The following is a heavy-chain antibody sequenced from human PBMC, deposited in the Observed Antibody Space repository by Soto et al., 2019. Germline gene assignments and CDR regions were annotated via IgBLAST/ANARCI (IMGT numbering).Heavy chain of an antibody. V-gene: IGHV3-30*02. CDR3: AKEDSDSVPYYPVSPGFDY. Sequence: GGSLRLSCAASGIIFKGFGMHWVRQAPGKGLEWVAVIRFDGSNKYYADSVKGRFTISRDNSKNTLFLQMNSLRAEDAAVYYCAKEDSDSVPYYPVSPGFDYCGPGTLVTVSS. D-gene: IGHD3-22*01. J-gene: IGHJ4*02. CDR1: GIIFKGFG. CDR2: IRFDGSNK.